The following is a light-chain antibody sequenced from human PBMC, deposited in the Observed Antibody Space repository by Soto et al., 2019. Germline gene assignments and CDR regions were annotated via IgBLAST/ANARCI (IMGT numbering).Light chain of an antibody. V-gene: IGLV2-11*01. CDR1: SSDVGGYDY. CDR2: DVT. J-gene: IGLJ2*01. CDR3: FSYAGSDTFVI. Sequence: QSALTQPRSVSGSPRQSVTISCTGTSSDVGGYDYVSWYQQHPGEAPKVIIYDVTERPSGVPDRFSGSRSGNTDSLTISGLQAEDEADYHFFSYAGSDTFVIFVGGTKVTVL.